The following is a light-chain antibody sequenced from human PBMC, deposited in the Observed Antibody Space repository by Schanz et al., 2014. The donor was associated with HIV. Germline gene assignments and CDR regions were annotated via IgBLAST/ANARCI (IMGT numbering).Light chain of an antibody. J-gene: IGKJ2*01. CDR3: QQYYATPYT. Sequence: IVMTQSPDSLAVSLGERATVNCKSSQSVLYSSNNKNYLAWYQHKPGQPPKLLIYWASTRQSGVPDRFSGSGSGTDFTLTIDSLQAEDVAVYYCQQYYATPYTFGQGTKLEIK. V-gene: IGKV4-1*01. CDR1: QSVLYSSNNKNY. CDR2: WAS.